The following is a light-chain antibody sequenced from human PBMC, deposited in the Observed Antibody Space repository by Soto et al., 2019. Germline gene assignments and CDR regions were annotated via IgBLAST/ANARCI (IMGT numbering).Light chain of an antibody. Sequence: QSVLTQPPSVSAAPGQKVTISCSGNSSNIGSNDVSWYQQLPGKAPKLLIYENSQRPSGIPDRFSGSKSDTSATLGITGLQTGDEADYYCGTWDSSLIALFGTGTKLTVL. CDR1: SSNIGSND. J-gene: IGLJ1*01. CDR3: GTWDSSLIAL. CDR2: ENS. V-gene: IGLV1-51*02.